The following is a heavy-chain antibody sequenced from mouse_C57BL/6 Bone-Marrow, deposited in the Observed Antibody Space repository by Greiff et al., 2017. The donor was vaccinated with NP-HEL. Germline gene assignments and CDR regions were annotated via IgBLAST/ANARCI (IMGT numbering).Heavy chain of an antibody. CDR1: GYTFTDYN. CDR2: INPNNGGT. J-gene: IGHJ3*01. CDR3: ARYYGYDVGFAY. D-gene: IGHD2-2*01. Sequence: EVQLQQSGPELVKPGASVKMSCKASGYTFTDYNMHWVKQSHGKSLEWIGYINPNNGGTSYNQKFKGKATLTVNKSSSTAYMELRSLTSEDSAVYYCARYYGYDVGFAYWGQGTLVTVSA. V-gene: IGHV1-22*01.